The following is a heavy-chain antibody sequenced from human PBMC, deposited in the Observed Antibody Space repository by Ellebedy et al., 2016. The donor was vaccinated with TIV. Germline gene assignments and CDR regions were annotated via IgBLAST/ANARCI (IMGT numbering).Heavy chain of an antibody. J-gene: IGHJ3*02. V-gene: IGHV1-24*01. CDR2: FDPEDGET. CDR1: GYTLTELS. Sequence: ASVKVSXKVSGYTLTELSMHWVRQAPGKGLEWMGGFDPEDGETIYAQKFQGRVTMTEDTSTDTAYMELSSLRSEDTAVYYCATVQVVLDAFDIWGQGTMVTVSS. CDR3: ATVQVVLDAFDI. D-gene: IGHD2-15*01.